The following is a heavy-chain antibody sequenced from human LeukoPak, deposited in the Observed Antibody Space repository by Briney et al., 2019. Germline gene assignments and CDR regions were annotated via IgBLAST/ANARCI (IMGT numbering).Heavy chain of an antibody. CDR3: ARGDLEVKALDY. D-gene: IGHD4-23*01. V-gene: IGHV1-69*05. CDR1: GGTFSSYA. CDR2: IIPIFGTA. J-gene: IGHJ4*02. Sequence: SVKVSCKASGGTFSSYAISWVRQAPGQGLEWMGGIIPIFGTANYAQKFQGRVTITTDESTSTAYMELSSLRSEDTAVYYCARGDLEVKALDYWGQGTLVTVSS.